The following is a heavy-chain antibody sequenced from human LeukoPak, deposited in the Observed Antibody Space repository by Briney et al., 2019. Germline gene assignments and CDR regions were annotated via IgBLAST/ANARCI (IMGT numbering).Heavy chain of an antibody. CDR2: IRSKANRYTT. CDR3: TRRRRDGYDYIDY. CDR1: GFIFSGSA. V-gene: IGHV3-73*01. Sequence: GGPLRLSCAASGFIFSGSAMHCVRQASGEGLEWFGRIRSKANRYTTAYASSVKSRFTITRDDSKNTAYLQMSSLKTEDTAVYYCTRRRRDGYDYIDYWGQGTLVTVSS. D-gene: IGHD6-13*01. J-gene: IGHJ4*02.